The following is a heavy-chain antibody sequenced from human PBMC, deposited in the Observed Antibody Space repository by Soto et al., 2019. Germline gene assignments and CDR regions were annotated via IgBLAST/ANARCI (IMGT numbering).Heavy chain of an antibody. Sequence: QVQLVQSGAEVKKPGASVKVSCKASGYTFTSYAMHWVRQAPGQRLEWMGWINAGNGNTKYSQKFQGRVTIIRDTAASTAYMELSSLRSEDTAVDYCASRQVVAGTNDYYYGMDVWGQGTTVTVSS. CDR1: GYTFTSYA. CDR2: INAGNGNT. D-gene: IGHD6-19*01. J-gene: IGHJ6*02. V-gene: IGHV1-3*01. CDR3: ASRQVVAGTNDYYYGMDV.